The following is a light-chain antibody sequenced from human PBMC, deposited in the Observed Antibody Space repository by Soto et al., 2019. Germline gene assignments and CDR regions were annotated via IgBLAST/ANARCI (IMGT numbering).Light chain of an antibody. V-gene: IGKV3-20*01. CDR3: QQYGSSPWT. Sequence: EIVLTQSPGTLSLSPGERATLSCRASQSVTSSFLAWYQQKPGQAPRLLIYGASSRATGILDRFSGSGSGRVFTLTISRLEPEDFAVYYCQQYGSSPWTFGQGTKVEIK. CDR2: GAS. CDR1: QSVTSSF. J-gene: IGKJ1*01.